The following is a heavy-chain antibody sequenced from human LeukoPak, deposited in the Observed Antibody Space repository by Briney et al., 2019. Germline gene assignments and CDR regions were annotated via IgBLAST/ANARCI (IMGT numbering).Heavy chain of an antibody. D-gene: IGHD5-12*01. V-gene: IGHV3-21*06. CDR1: GFTFSSYT. Sequence: GGSLRLSCAASGFTFSSYTMNWVRQAPGEGLEWVSSISSSSSYMYYADSVKGRFTISRDNAKNSLYLQMNSLGAEDTAVYYCARDQSIYGYEIFDYWGQGILVTVSS. J-gene: IGHJ4*02. CDR3: ARDQSIYGYEIFDY. CDR2: ISSSSSYM.